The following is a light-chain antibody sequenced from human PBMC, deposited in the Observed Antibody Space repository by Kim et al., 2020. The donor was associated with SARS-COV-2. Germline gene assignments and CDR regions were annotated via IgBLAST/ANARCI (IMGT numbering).Light chain of an antibody. CDR3: QQYFTTPIT. V-gene: IGKV4-1*01. CDR2: WAS. Sequence: ATITCKPSQSILHNSIHRNFLARYQQKPGQPPKLLIYWASTRESGVPNRFSGSGSGTDFTLTISSLQAEDVALYYCQQYFTTPITFGGGTKVDIK. CDR1: QSILHNSIHRNF. J-gene: IGKJ4*01.